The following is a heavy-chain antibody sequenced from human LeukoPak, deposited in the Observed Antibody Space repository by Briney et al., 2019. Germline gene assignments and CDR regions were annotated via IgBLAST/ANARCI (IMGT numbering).Heavy chain of an antibody. CDR1: GVSISSYY. CDR3: ARDLPIVGAIGFDY. Sequence: PSETLSLTCTVSGVSISSYYWSWIRQPPGKGLEWIGYIYYSGSTNYNPSLKSRVTISVDTSKNQFSLELSSVTAADTAVYYCARDLPIVGAIGFDYWGQGTLVTVSS. J-gene: IGHJ4*02. V-gene: IGHV4-59*01. CDR2: IYYSGST. D-gene: IGHD1-26*01.